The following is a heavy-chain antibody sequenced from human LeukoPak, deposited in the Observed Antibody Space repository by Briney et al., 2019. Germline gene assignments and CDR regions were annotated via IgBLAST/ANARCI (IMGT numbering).Heavy chain of an antibody. CDR3: AKHYGDYRSFDY. CDR1: GFTFSSYA. Sequence: GGSLRLSCAASGFTFSSYAMSWVRQAPGSGLEWVSVIDTSGFTTYYADSVKGRFTISRDNSKSTLYLQMNSLRAEDTAVYYRAKHYGDYRSFDYWGQGTLVTVSS. V-gene: IGHV3-23*01. CDR2: IDTSGFTT. J-gene: IGHJ4*02. D-gene: IGHD4-17*01.